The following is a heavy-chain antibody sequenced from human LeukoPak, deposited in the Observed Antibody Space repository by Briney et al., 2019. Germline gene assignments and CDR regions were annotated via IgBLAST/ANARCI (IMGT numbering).Heavy chain of an antibody. CDR1: EFSVGSNY. J-gene: IGHJ4*02. D-gene: IGHD2/OR15-2a*01. V-gene: IGHV3-66*01. Sequence: GGSLRLSCAASEFSVGSNYMTWVRQAPGKGLEWVSLIYSGGSTYYADSVKGRFTISRDNDKNSLYLQMNSLRDEDTAVYYCAGSHFTVYYFDSWGQGTPVTVSS. CDR2: IYSGGST. CDR3: AGSHFTVYYFDS.